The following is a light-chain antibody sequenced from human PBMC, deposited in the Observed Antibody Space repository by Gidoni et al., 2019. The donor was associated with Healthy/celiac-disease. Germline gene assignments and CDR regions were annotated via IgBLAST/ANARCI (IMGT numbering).Light chain of an antibody. CDR3: QAWDSSTVV. CDR1: KLGDKY. V-gene: IGLV3-1*01. J-gene: IGLJ2*01. CDR2: QDS. Sequence: SYYLTQPPSVSVSPGQTASITCSGDKLGDKYACWYQQKPGQSPVLVIYQDSKRPSGIPERFSGSNSGNTATLTISGTQAMDEADYYCQAWDSSTVVFGGGTKLTVL.